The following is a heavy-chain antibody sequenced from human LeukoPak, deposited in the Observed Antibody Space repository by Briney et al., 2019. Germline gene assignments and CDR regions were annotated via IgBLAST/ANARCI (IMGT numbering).Heavy chain of an antibody. CDR2: IYPGDSDT. V-gene: IGHV5-51*01. CDR1: GYSFTSYW. J-gene: IGHJ4*02. D-gene: IGHD3-10*01. CDR3: ARIATMVRGVIIALDY. Sequence: GESLKISGKGSGYSFTSYWIGWVRQMPGKGLEWMGIIYPGDSDTRYSPSFQGQVTISADKSISTAYLQWSSLKASDTAMYYCARIATMVRGVIIALDYWGQGTLVTVSS.